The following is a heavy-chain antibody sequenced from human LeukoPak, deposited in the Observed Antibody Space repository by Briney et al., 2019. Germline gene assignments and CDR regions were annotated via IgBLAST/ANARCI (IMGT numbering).Heavy chain of an antibody. J-gene: IGHJ6*02. Sequence: SVKGRFTISRDNSKNTLYLQMNSLRAEDTAVYYCAKEDSKIAVAGFYYYYYGMDVWGQGTTVTVSS. D-gene: IGHD6-19*01. V-gene: IGHV3-30*02. CDR3: AKEDSKIAVAGFYYYYYGMDV.